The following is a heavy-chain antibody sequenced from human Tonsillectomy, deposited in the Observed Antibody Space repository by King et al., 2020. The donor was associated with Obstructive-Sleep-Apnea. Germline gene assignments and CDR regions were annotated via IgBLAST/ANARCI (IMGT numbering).Heavy chain of an antibody. CDR2: IYYSGST. J-gene: IGHJ5*02. V-gene: IGHV4-39*07. CDR3: ARGTKTAMVTNWFDP. D-gene: IGHD5-18*01. Sequence: QLQESGPGLVKPSETLSLTCTVSGGSISSSSYYWGWIRQPPGKGLEWMGSIYYSGSTYYNPSLKSRVTISVDTAKNQFSLKLGSVTAADTAVYYCARGTKTAMVTNWFDPWGQGTLVTVSS. CDR1: GGSISSSSYY.